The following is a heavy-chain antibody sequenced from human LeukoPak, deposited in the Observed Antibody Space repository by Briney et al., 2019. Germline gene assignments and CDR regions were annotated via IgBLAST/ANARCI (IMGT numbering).Heavy chain of an antibody. CDR2: ISYDGSNK. Sequence: LPGGSLRLSCAASGFTFSSYAMHWVRQAPGKGLEWVAVISYDGSNKYYADSVKGRFTISRDNSKNTLYLQMNSLRAEDTAVYYCARGSGSISYFDYWGQGTLVTVSS. V-gene: IGHV3-30*04. J-gene: IGHJ4*02. CDR3: ARGSGSISYFDY. D-gene: IGHD3-22*01. CDR1: GFTFSSYA.